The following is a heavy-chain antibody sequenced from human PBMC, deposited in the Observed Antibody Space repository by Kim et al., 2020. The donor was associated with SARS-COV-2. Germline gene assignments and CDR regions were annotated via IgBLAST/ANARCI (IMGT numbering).Heavy chain of an antibody. D-gene: IGHD2-15*01. V-gene: IGHV3-33*05. Sequence: GGSLRLSCAASGFTFSSYGMHWVRQASGKGLEWVAVISYDGSNKYYADSVKGRFTISRDNSKNTLYLQMNSLRAEDTAVYNCASSPHYCSGGSCYY. J-gene: IGHJ6*01. CDR3: ASSPHYCSGGSCYY. CDR1: GFTFSSYG. CDR2: ISYDGSNK.